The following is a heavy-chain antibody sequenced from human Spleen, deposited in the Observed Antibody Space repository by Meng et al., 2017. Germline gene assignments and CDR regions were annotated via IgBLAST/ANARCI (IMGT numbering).Heavy chain of an antibody. CDR1: GFTFEDYA. D-gene: IGHD6-19*01. J-gene: IGHJ4*02. CDR3: AKVAGDLDS. V-gene: IGHV3-9*01. CDR2: ISWNSGSV. Sequence: SLKFSCAASGFTFEDYAMHWVRPAPGKGLEWVSNISWNSGSVAYADSVKGRFTISRDNAKNSLYLQMNSLRPEDTALYYGAKVAGDLDSWGQGTLVTVSS.